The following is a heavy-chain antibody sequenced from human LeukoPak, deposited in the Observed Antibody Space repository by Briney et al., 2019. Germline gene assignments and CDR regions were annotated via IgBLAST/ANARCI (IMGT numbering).Heavy chain of an antibody. CDR2: IYYSGST. Sequence: SETLSLTCTVSGGSISSSSYNWGWIRQPPGKGLEWIGSIYYSGSTNYNPSLKSRVTISVDTSKNQFSLKLSSVTAADTAVYYCARDAGGAAAGRINWFDPWGQGTLVTVSS. J-gene: IGHJ5*02. V-gene: IGHV4-39*07. D-gene: IGHD6-13*01. CDR1: GGSISSSSYN. CDR3: ARDAGGAAAGRINWFDP.